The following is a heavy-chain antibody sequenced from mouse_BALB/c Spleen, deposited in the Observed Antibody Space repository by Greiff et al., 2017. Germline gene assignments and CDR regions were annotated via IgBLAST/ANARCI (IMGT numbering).Heavy chain of an antibody. CDR2: IYPGSGST. Sequence: VQLQQSGPELVKPGASVKMSCTASGYTFTDYVISWVKQGTGQGLEWIGEIYPGSGSTYYNEKFKGQATLTADKSSNTAYMQLSSLTSEDSAVYFCASRSHSGAMDYWGQGTSVTVSS. J-gene: IGHJ4*01. D-gene: IGHD1-2*01. CDR1: GYTFTDYV. V-gene: IGHV1-81*01. CDR3: ASRSHSGAMDY.